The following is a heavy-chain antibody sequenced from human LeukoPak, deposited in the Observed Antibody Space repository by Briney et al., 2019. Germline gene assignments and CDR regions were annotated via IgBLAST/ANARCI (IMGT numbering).Heavy chain of an antibody. V-gene: IGHV1-2*02. D-gene: IGHD2-2*01. CDR1: GYTFTGYY. Sequence: APVKVSCKASGYTFTGYYMHWVRQAPGQGLEWMGWINPNSGGTNYAQKFQGRVTMTRDTSISTAYMELSRLRSDDTAVYYCARDSLGYCSSISCMLLDFWGQGTLVTVSS. CDR3: ARDSLGYCSSISCMLLDF. J-gene: IGHJ4*02. CDR2: INPNSGGT.